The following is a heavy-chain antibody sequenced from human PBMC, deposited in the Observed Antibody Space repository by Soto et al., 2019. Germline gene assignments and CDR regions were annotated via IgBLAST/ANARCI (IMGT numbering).Heavy chain of an antibody. V-gene: IGHV4-61*03. D-gene: IGHD7-27*01. Sequence: SETLSLTCIVSGDSVTSGSYYWTWLRQPPGKGLEWIGYISYTGRTKYNPSLQSRVTISVDTSKNDFSLNLSSVTAADTAVYFCARAWGLLPYYGMYVWGHGTAVTVSS. J-gene: IGHJ6*02. CDR1: GDSVTSGSYY. CDR3: ARAWGLLPYYGMYV. CDR2: ISYTGRT.